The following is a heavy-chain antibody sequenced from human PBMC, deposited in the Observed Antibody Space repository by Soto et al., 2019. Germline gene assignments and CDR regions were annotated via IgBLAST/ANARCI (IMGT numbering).Heavy chain of an antibody. CDR1: GFTFDDYA. V-gene: IGHV3-9*01. CDR2: ISWNSGSI. CDR3: AKGILTSIAAAGTTPYYYSGMDV. D-gene: IGHD6-13*01. Sequence: GGSLRLSCAASGFTFDDYAMHWVRQAPGKGLEWVSGISWNSGSIGYADSVKGRFTISRDNAKNSLYLQMNSLRAEDTALYYCAKGILTSIAAAGTTPYYYSGMDVWGQGTTVTVSS. J-gene: IGHJ6*02.